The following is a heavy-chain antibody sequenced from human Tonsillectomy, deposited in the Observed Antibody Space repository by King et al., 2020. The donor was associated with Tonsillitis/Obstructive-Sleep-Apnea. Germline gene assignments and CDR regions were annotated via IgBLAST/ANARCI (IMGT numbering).Heavy chain of an antibody. D-gene: IGHD3-3*01. CDR3: ARAAIFGVVPSVDY. Sequence: PLQESGPGLVKPSETLSLTCTVSGGSVSSGSYYWSWIRQPPGKGLEWIGYIYYSGSTNYNPSLKSRVSLSVDTSKNQFSLKVSSVTAADTAVYYCARAAIFGVVPSVDYWGQGTLVTVSS. CDR1: GGSVSSGSYY. J-gene: IGHJ4*02. CDR2: IYYSGST. V-gene: IGHV4-61*01.